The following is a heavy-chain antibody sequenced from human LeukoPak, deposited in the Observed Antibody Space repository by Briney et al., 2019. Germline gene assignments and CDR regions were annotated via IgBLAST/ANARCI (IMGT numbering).Heavy chain of an antibody. CDR2: ISHSGST. Sequence: SETLSLTCAVYGGSFSGYYWSWIRQPPGKGLEWIGEISHSGSTNYNPSLKSRVTISVDTSKNQFSLKLSSVTAADTAVYYCARALNGDYNFDYWGQGTLVTVSS. CDR1: GGSFSGYY. V-gene: IGHV4-34*01. J-gene: IGHJ4*02. CDR3: ARALNGDYNFDY. D-gene: IGHD4-17*01.